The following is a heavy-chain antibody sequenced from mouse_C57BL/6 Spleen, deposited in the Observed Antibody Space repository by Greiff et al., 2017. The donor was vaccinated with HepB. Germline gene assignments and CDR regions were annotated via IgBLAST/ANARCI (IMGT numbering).Heavy chain of an antibody. CDR1: GYTFTSYW. CDR2: IDPSDSYT. CDR3: ARDTTVVARYYFDY. J-gene: IGHJ2*01. D-gene: IGHD1-1*01. Sequence: VQLQQSGAELVKPGASVKLSCKASGYTFTSYWMQWVKQRPGQGLEWIGEIDPSDSYTNYNQKFKGKATLTVDTSSSTAYMQLSSLTSEDSAVYYCARDTTVVARYYFDYWGQGTTLTVSS. V-gene: IGHV1-50*01.